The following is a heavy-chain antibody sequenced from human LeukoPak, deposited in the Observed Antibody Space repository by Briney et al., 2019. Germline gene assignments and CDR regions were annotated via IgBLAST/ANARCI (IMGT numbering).Heavy chain of an antibody. CDR1: GGSISSGDYY. Sequence: SQTLSLTCTVSGGSISSGDYYWSWIRQPPGKGLEWIGYICYSGSTYYNPSLKSRVTISVDTSKNQFSLKLSSVTAADTAVYYCARDEYYYDSSGYQRYNWFDPWGQGTLVTVSS. V-gene: IGHV4-30-4*01. D-gene: IGHD3-22*01. CDR3: ARDEYYYDSSGYQRYNWFDP. CDR2: ICYSGST. J-gene: IGHJ5*02.